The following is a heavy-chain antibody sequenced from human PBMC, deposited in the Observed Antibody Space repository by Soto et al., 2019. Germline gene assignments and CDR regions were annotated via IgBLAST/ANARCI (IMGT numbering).Heavy chain of an antibody. Sequence: KQSQTLSLTCAISGDSVSSNSAAWNWIRQSPSRGLEWLGRTYYRSKWYNDYAVSVKSRITINPDTSKNQFSLQLNSVTPEDTAVYYCARDQEYYDSSGQPPWFDPWGQGTLVTVSS. V-gene: IGHV6-1*01. D-gene: IGHD3-22*01. CDR1: GDSVSSNSAA. J-gene: IGHJ5*02. CDR2: TYYRSKWYN. CDR3: ARDQEYYDSSGQPPWFDP.